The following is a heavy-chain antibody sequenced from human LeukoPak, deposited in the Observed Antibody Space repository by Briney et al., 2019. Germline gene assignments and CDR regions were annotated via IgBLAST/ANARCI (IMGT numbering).Heavy chain of an antibody. CDR2: IRTSSEGANLA. CDR3: AKGLRDAFDY. J-gene: IGHJ4*02. CDR1: GFKFTDYP. D-gene: IGHD5-12*01. Sequence: GGSLRLCCATSGFKFTDYPMNWVRQAPGQGLEWVSNIRTSSEGANLAFYADSVKGRVTFSRDDAKNTLYLHMHSLRDDDTVVYHCAKGLRDAFDYWGQGILVTVSS. V-gene: IGHV3-48*02.